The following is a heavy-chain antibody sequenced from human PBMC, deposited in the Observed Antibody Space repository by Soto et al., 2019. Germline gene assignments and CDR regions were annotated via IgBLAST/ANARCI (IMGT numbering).Heavy chain of an antibody. CDR1: GGSFSGYY. J-gene: IGHJ5*02. CDR2: INHSGST. Sequence: QVQLQQWGAGLLKPSETLSLTCAVYGGSFSGYYWSWIRQPPGKGLEWIGEINHSGSTNYNPSLKSRVTISVDTSKNRFSLKLSSVTAADTAVYYCARTGIVGAGRSWFDPWGQGTLVTVSS. CDR3: ARTGIVGAGRSWFDP. V-gene: IGHV4-34*01. D-gene: IGHD1-26*01.